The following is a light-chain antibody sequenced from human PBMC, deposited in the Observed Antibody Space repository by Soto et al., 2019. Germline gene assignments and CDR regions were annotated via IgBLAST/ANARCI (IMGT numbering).Light chain of an antibody. CDR3: PKYQSYSS. V-gene: IGKV1-39*01. CDR1: QSISTS. J-gene: IGKJ4*01. Sequence: DIQRTQSTSSLSASLGDRVTTTGRTSQSISTSLNWYQQKAGKAPKLLIYGASTLQSGVPSRFRGSGSGTEFILNISSMQHDDFENYYCPKYQSYSSVAGGTKVENK. CDR2: GAS.